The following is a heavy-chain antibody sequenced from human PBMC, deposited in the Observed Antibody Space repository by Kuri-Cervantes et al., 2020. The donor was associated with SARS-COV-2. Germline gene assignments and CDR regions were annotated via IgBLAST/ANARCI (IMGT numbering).Heavy chain of an antibody. Sequence: GESLKISCAASGFTFSSYGMHWVRQAPGKGLEWVAFIRYDGSNKYYADSVKGRFTISRGNSKNTLYLQMNSLRAEDTAVYYCAKDLESQQLVRGLVYYYYYMDVWGKGTTVTVSS. CDR2: IRYDGSNK. V-gene: IGHV3-30*02. J-gene: IGHJ6*03. CDR1: GFTFSSYG. CDR3: AKDLESQQLVRGLVYYYYYMDV. D-gene: IGHD6-13*01.